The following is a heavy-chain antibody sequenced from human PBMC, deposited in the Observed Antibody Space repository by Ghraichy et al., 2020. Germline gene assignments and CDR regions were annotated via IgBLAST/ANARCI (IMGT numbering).Heavy chain of an antibody. Sequence: SCAASGFTFDDYAMHWVRQAPGKGLEWVSGISWNSGSIGYADSVKGRFTISRDNAKNSLYLQMNSLRAEDTALYYCAKAVDSGSREDISDNAFDIWGQGTMVTVSS. CDR1: GFTFDDYA. D-gene: IGHD1-26*01. CDR2: ISWNSGSI. V-gene: IGHV3-9*01. CDR3: AKAVDSGSREDISDNAFDI. J-gene: IGHJ3*02.